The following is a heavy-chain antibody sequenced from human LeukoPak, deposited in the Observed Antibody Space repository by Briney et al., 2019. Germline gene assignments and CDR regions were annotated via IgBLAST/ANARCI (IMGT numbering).Heavy chain of an antibody. CDR2: IYYSGST. CDR1: GGSVSSDSYF. Sequence: SETLSLTCTVSGGSVSSDSYFWTWIRQPPGKGLEWIGYIYYSGSTNYNPSLTSRVTISLDTSKSQISLKLSSVTAADTAVYYCARGQRRLQDYWGQGTLVTVSS. V-gene: IGHV4-61*01. J-gene: IGHJ4*02. CDR3: ARGQRRLQDY.